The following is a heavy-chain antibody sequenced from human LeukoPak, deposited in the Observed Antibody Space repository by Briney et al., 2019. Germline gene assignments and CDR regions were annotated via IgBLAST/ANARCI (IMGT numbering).Heavy chain of an antibody. CDR3: ARDRPPTYYYGSGTPCGYFDY. V-gene: IGHV1-18*01. J-gene: IGHJ4*02. CDR2: ISAYNGNT. CDR1: GYTFTSYG. Sequence: ASVTVSCKASGYTFTSYGISWVRQAPGQGLEWMGWISAYNGNTNYAQKLQGRVTMTTDTSTSTAYMELRSLRSDDTAVYYCARDRPPTYYYGSGTPCGYFDYWGQGTLVTVSS. D-gene: IGHD3-10*01.